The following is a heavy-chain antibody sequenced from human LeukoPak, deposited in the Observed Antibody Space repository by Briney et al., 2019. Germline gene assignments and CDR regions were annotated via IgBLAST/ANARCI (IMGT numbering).Heavy chain of an antibody. Sequence: GGSLRLSCAASGFTFSSYWMSWVRQAPGKGLEWVANIKQNGSEKYYVDSVTGRFAISRDNSKNTLYLQMNSLRAEDTAVYYCAKDKGESGYFDYWGQGTLVTVSS. J-gene: IGHJ4*02. V-gene: IGHV3-7*01. D-gene: IGHD1-26*01. CDR3: AKDKGESGYFDY. CDR2: IKQNGSEK. CDR1: GFTFSSYW.